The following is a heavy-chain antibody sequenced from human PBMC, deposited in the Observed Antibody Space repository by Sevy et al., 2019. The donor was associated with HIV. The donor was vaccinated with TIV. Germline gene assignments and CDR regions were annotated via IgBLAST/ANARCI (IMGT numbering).Heavy chain of an antibody. CDR2: INKDGSQK. CDR3: ATDPGIVLGGGGSAGGMDV. Sequence: GGSLRLSCAASGFSLRTSWMSWVRQAPGKGLEWVANINKDGSQKYYVDSVKGRFTISRDNAKDSLFLQMSGLTTDDTASYYCATDPGIVLGGGGSAGGMDVWGHGTKVTVSS. V-gene: IGHV3-7*03. D-gene: IGHD2-21*01. J-gene: IGHJ6*02. CDR1: GFSLRTSW.